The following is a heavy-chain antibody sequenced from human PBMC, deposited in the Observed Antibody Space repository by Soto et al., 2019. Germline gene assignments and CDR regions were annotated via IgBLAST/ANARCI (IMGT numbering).Heavy chain of an antibody. J-gene: IGHJ4*02. CDR2: IYYRGST. Sequence: SETLSLTCTVSGGSINSGGYYWSWIRQHPGKCLEWIVYIYYRGSTYYNPSLKSRVTISLDTSKNQFSLKLSSVTSADTAVYYCATYYDSSGYPSWGQGTLVTVSS. V-gene: IGHV4-31*03. CDR3: ATYYDSSGYPS. D-gene: IGHD3-22*01. CDR1: GGSINSGGYY.